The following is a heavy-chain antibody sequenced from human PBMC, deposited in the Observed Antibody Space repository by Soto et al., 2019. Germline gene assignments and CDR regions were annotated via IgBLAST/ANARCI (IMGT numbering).Heavy chain of an antibody. CDR1: GYSFTRYG. V-gene: IGHV5-10-1*01. CDR3: ARGRPFLDV. J-gene: IGHJ6*02. Sequence: VESLTISCEFSGYSFTRYGIIWVRQMPGKGLEWMGRIDPRDSYTNYRPSFQGHVTISADKSISTAYLQWSSLKASDTAMYYCARGRPFLDVWGQGTTVTVS. CDR2: IDPRDSYT.